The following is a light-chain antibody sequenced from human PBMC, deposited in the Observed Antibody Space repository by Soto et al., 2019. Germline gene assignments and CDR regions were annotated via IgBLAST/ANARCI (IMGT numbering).Light chain of an antibody. CDR2: TND. J-gene: IGLJ3*02. CDR1: SSNIGSNY. Sequence: QSVLTQPPSASGTPGQRVTISCSGSSSNIGSNYVYWYQQLPGTAPKLLIYTNDQRPSGVPARFYGSKSGTSASLAISGIRSEDDADYYCAAWDDTLRGWVCGGGTKVPVL. V-gene: IGLV1-47*02. CDR3: AAWDDTLRGWV.